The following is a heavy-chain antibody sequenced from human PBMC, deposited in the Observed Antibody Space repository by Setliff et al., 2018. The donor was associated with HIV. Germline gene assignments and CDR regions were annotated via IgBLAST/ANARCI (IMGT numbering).Heavy chain of an antibody. D-gene: IGHD2-2*01. CDR3: ARQKKSSSWSPNDY. CDR2: IYSSGST. V-gene: IGHV4-4*07. Sequence: PSETLSLTCTVSGASINSIYYWSWIRQPAGKGLEWIGRIYSSGSTYYNPSLKSRVTMSVDTSKNQFSLKVKSVTAADTAVYYCARQKKSSSWSPNDYWGQGTLVTVSS. CDR1: GASINSIYY. J-gene: IGHJ4*02.